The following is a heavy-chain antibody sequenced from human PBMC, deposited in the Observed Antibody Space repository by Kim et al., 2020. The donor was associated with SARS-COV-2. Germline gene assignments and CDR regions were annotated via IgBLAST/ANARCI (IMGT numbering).Heavy chain of an antibody. D-gene: IGHD2-15*01. J-gene: IGHJ1*01. CDR3: ARLCRSLRQNPPQYFQH. CDR1: GGSISSSSYY. Sequence: SETLSLTCTVSGGSISSSSYYWGWIRQPPGKGLEWIGSIYYSGSTYYNPSLKSRVTISVDTSKNQFSLKLSSVTAADTAVYYCARLCRSLRQNPPQYFQHWGQGTLVTVSS. V-gene: IGHV4-39*01. CDR2: IYYSGST.